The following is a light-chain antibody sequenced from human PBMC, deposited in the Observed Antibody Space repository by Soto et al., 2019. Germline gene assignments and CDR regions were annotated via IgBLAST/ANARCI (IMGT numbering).Light chain of an antibody. CDR3: QHYNSYPWT. V-gene: IGKV1-5*01. J-gene: IGKJ1*01. CDR1: QTINNW. CDR2: HAS. Sequence: DIQMTQSPSTLSASIGDRVTITCRASQTINNWLAWYQQKPGKAPNLLIYHASNLETGVPSRFSGSAFGTKFTLPISSLQPDDFATYYCQHYNSYPWTFGQGTKVEIK.